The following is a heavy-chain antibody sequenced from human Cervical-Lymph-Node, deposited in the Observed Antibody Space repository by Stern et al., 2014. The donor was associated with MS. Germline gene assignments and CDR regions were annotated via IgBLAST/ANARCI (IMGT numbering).Heavy chain of an antibody. Sequence: VQLVESGAEVRKPGSSVMVSCKASGGTFSNNAFSWVRQAPGHGLEWMGGIIPMFGSVNYAQNFQGRLTLNPDESTSTSYLELTSLSSDDTATYYCARDSEILFAMDVWGQGTTVTVSS. D-gene: IGHD1-14*01. CDR3: ARDSEILFAMDV. CDR2: IIPMFGSV. CDR1: GGTFSNNA. J-gene: IGHJ6*02. V-gene: IGHV1-69*01.